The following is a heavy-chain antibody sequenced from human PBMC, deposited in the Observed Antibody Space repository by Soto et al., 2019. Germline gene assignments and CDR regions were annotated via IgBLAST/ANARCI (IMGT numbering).Heavy chain of an antibody. Sequence: QVQLVESGGGVVQPGRSLRLSCAASGFPFGSYAMHWVRQAPGKGLEWLAIISYDGSNKHYADSVKGRFAISRDNSENTRYLQMNSLRAEDTAVFYCAREGGGTTVSSCDFWGQGNLVTVSS. J-gene: IGHJ4*02. V-gene: IGHV3-30*09. D-gene: IGHD4-17*01. CDR2: ISYDGSNK. CDR3: AREGGGTTVSSCDF. CDR1: GFPFGSYA.